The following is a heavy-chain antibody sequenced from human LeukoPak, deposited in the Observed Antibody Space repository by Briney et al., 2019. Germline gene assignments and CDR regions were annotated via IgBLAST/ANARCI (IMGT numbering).Heavy chain of an antibody. CDR3: ARAGFGFDY. Sequence: GGSLRLSCAASGFTFTNYWIHWVRQTPGKGLVWVSRINSDGSVTGYADSARGRFTISRDNAKNTLYLQMSRLRAEDTAVYYCARAGFGFDYWGQGTLVTV. D-gene: IGHD3-10*01. CDR2: INSDGSVT. CDR1: GFTFTNYW. V-gene: IGHV3-74*01. J-gene: IGHJ4*02.